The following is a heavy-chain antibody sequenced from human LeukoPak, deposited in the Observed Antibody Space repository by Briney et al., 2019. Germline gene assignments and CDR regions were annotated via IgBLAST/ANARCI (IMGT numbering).Heavy chain of an antibody. J-gene: IGHJ4*02. CDR2: IYTSGST. D-gene: IGHD1-1*01. CDR3: ASQLEVDYFDY. V-gene: IGHV4-61*02. Sequence: SETLSLTCTVSGGSISSGGYYWSWIRQPAGKGLEWIGRIYTSGSTNYNPSLKSRVTMSVDTSKNQFSLKLSSVTAADTAVYYCASQLEVDYFDYWGQGTLVTVSS. CDR1: GGSISSGGYY.